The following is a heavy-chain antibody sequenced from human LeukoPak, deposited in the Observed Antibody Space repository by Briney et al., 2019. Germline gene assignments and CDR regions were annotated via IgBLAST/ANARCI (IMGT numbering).Heavy chain of an antibody. D-gene: IGHD1-14*01. CDR1: GFTFSSYG. CDR2: ISHDGGNE. J-gene: IGHJ4*02. V-gene: IGHV3-30*03. CDR3: TTFNFDY. Sequence: PGGSLRLSCAASGFTFSSYGMHWVRQAPGKGLEWVAIISHDGGNEYYADSVKGRFTISRDNSKNTLYLQMNSLKTEDTAVYYCTTFNFDYWGQGTLVTVSS.